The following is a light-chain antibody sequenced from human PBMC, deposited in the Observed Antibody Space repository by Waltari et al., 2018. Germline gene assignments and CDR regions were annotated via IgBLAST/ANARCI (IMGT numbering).Light chain of an antibody. V-gene: IGLV2-14*03. CDR3: SSYTSVNTVV. CDR1: SSDVGASNS. Sequence: QSALTQPASVSGSPGQSITISCTGSSSDVGASNSVSWYQLHPGKAPQLIISDVSDRPSGVSDRFSGSKSGNTASLSISGLRADDEANYYCSSYTSVNTVVFGGGTKVTVL. J-gene: IGLJ2*01. CDR2: DVS.